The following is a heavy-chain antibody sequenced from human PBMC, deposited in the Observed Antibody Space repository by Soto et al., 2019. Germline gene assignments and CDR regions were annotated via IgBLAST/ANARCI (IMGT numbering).Heavy chain of an antibody. CDR2: ISYDGSNK. Sequence: LRLSCAASGFTFSSYGMHWVRQAPGKGLEWVAVISYDGSNKYYADSVKGRFTISRDNSKNTLYLQMNSLRAEDTAVYYCAKDQEYCSSTSCYHHFDYWGQGTLVTVSS. CDR1: GFTFSSYG. CDR3: AKDQEYCSSTSCYHHFDY. D-gene: IGHD2-2*01. J-gene: IGHJ4*02. V-gene: IGHV3-30*18.